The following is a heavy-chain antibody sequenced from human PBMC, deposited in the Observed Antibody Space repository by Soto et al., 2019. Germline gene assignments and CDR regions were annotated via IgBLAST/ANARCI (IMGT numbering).Heavy chain of an antibody. CDR3: ARVNYYGSGSYYMRWEYYYYGMDV. Sequence: ASVKVSCKASGYTFTSYGISWVRQAPGQGLEWMGWISAYNGNTNYAQKLQGRVTMTTDTSTSTAYMELRSLRSDDPAVYYCARVNYYGSGSYYMRWEYYYYGMDVWGQGTTVTVSS. CDR1: GYTFTSYG. J-gene: IGHJ6*02. D-gene: IGHD3-10*01. CDR2: ISAYNGNT. V-gene: IGHV1-18*01.